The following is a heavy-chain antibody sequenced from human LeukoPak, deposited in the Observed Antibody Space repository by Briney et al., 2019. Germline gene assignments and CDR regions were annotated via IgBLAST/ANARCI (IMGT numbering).Heavy chain of an antibody. CDR2: MDEIGSEK. J-gene: IGHJ4*02. V-gene: IGHV3-7*01. CDR1: GFTFSKYW. Sequence: PGGSLRLSCAASGFTFSKYWMTWVRQAPGKGLEWVANMDEIGSEKYYVDSVKGRFTISRDNAKNSLYLQMNSLRAEDTAVYYCARGVTIFGVAYFDYWGQGTLVTVSS. CDR3: ARGVTIFGVAYFDY. D-gene: IGHD3-3*01.